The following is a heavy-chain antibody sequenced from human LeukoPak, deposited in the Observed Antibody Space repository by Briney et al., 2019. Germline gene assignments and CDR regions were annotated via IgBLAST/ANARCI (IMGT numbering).Heavy chain of an antibody. D-gene: IGHD5-12*01. CDR1: GYTFTSYY. CDR2: INPSGGST. J-gene: IGHJ4*02. CDR3: ASSISVATIYFDY. V-gene: IGHV1-46*01. Sequence: GASVKVSCKASGYTFTSYYMHWVRQAPGQGLEWMGIINPSGGSTSYAQKFQGRVTMTRDTSISTAYMELSRLRSDDTAVYYCASSISVATIYFDYWGQGTLVTVSS.